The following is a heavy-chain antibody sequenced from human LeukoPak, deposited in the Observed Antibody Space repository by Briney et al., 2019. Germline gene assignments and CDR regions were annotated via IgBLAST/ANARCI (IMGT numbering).Heavy chain of an antibody. Sequence: GASVRLSCKTSGYTFTDYYIHWVRQAPGQGLEWMGWINPNSGGTNYAQKFQGRVTMTRDTSISTAYMELNRLRSDDTAVYYCARDLELWGQGTLVGLSS. V-gene: IGHV1-2*02. CDR2: INPNSGGT. J-gene: IGHJ5*02. CDR1: GYTFTDYY. CDR3: ARDLEL.